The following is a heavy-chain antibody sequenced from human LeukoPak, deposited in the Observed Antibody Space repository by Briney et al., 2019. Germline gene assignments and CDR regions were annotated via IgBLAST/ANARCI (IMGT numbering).Heavy chain of an antibody. CDR1: GDSISSYY. V-gene: IGHV4-4*07. CDR2: IYTSGST. Sequence: SETLSLTCSVSGDSISSYYWSWIRQPAGKTLEWIGRIYTSGSTNYNPSLKSRVTMSVDTSKDQFSLKLTSVTAADTAVYYCAREAYQLSSGVYYYYYMDVWGKGTTVTVSS. CDR3: AREAYQLSSGVYYYYYMDV. J-gene: IGHJ6*03. D-gene: IGHD2-2*01.